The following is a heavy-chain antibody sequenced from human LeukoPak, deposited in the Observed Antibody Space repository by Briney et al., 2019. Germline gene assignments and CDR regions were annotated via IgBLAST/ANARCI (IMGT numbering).Heavy chain of an antibody. CDR3: ARALYGGNYRFDY. V-gene: IGHV1-2*02. CDR1: GYTFTGYY. D-gene: IGHD4-23*01. CDR2: INPNSGGT. Sequence: ASVKVSCKASGYTFTGYYMHWVRQAPGQGLEWMGWINPNSGGTNYAQKFQGRVTMTRDTSISTAYMELSRLRSDDTAVYYCARALYGGNYRFDYCGQGTLVTVSS. J-gene: IGHJ4*02.